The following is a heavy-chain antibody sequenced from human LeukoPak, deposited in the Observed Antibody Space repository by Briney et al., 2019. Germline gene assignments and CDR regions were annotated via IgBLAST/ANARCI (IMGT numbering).Heavy chain of an antibody. CDR3: ARARYPGINWFDP. D-gene: IGHD1-14*01. Sequence: GGSLRLSCAASGFTFSSYAMHWVRQAPGKGLEWVAVISYDGSNKYYADSVKGRFTISRDNSKNTLYLQMSSLRAEDTAVYYCARARYPGINWFDPWGQGTLVTVSS. V-gene: IGHV3-30-3*01. CDR2: ISYDGSNK. CDR1: GFTFSSYA. J-gene: IGHJ5*02.